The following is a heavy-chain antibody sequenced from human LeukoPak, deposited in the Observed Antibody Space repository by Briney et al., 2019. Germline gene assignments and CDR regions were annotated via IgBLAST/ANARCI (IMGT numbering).Heavy chain of an antibody. CDR2: THYSGAT. Sequence: QPSETLSLTCTVSGGSISSYYWSWLRQPPGKGLEYIGYTHYSGATNYNPSLKSRVTISVDTSKNQFSLKLSSVTAADTAVYYCARRMVRGVITLRYDAFDIWGQGTMVTVSS. J-gene: IGHJ3*02. CDR1: GGSISSYY. V-gene: IGHV4-59*12. D-gene: IGHD3-10*01. CDR3: ARRMVRGVITLRYDAFDI.